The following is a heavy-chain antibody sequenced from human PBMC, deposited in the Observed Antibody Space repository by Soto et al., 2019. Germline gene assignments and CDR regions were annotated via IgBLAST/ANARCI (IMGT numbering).Heavy chain of an antibody. J-gene: IGHJ4*02. CDR2: INHSGST. V-gene: IGHV4-34*01. CDR1: GGSFSGYY. Sequence: SETLSLTCAVYGGSFSGYYWSWIRQPPGKGLEWIGEINHSGSTNYNPSLKSRVTISVDTSKNQFSLKLSSVTAADTAVYYCARGGPGYCSSTSCYYIPFDYWGQGTLVTVSS. D-gene: IGHD2-2*01. CDR3: ARGGPGYCSSTSCYYIPFDY.